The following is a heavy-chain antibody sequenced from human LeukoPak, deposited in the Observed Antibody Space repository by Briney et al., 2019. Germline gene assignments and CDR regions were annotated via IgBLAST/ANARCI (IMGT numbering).Heavy chain of an antibody. CDR2: ISAYNGNT. V-gene: IGHV1-18*01. D-gene: IGHD2-15*01. J-gene: IGHJ2*01. CDR1: GYTFTSYG. CDR3: ARDRGYCSGGSCYHWYFDL. Sequence: WASVSVSCKASGYTFTSYGISWVLQAPGQGLEWMGWISAYNGNTNYAQKLQGRVTMTTDTSTSTAYMELRSLRSDDTAVYYCARDRGYCSGGSCYHWYFDLWGRGTLVTVSS.